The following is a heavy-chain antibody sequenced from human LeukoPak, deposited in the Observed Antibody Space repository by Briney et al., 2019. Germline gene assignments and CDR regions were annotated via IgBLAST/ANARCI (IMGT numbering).Heavy chain of an antibody. Sequence: GGSLRLSCAASGFSFSSCWMQWHRQVPGRGLVWVYRINTGGTDTTNADSVKGRFTIPRDNAKNTLYLQMSGLRDEDSAIYYCSKDLHYNAADHWGQGTLVTVSS. V-gene: IGHV3-74*01. J-gene: IGHJ4*02. CDR1: GFSFSSCW. CDR2: INTGGTDT. D-gene: IGHD1-14*01. CDR3: SKDLHYNAADH.